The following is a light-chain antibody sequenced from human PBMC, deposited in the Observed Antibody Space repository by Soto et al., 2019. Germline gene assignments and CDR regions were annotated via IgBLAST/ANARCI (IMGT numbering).Light chain of an antibody. CDR2: DAS. Sequence: ETVLTQSPATLSLSPGERATLSCRASQSVKNFLAWYQQKPGQAPRLLIYDASNRATGIPARFSGSGSGTDFTLTISSLETEDFAVYYCQTRINGWTFGQGTKVEIK. CDR1: QSVKNF. V-gene: IGKV3-11*01. J-gene: IGKJ1*01. CDR3: QTRINGWT.